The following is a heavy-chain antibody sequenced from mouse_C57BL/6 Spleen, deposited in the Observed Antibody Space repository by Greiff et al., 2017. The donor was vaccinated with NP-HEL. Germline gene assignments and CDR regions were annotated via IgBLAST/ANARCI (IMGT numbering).Heavy chain of an antibody. CDR2: ISDGGSYT. J-gene: IGHJ4*01. D-gene: IGHD2-1*01. V-gene: IGHV5-4*01. Sequence: EVKLVESGGGLVKPGGSLKLSCAASGFTFSSYAMSWVRQTPEKRLEWVATISDGGSYTYYPDNVKGRFTISRDNAKNNLYLQMSHLKSEDTAMYYCARDSLYYGNVYYYAMDYWGQGTSVTVSS. CDR1: GFTFSSYA. CDR3: ARDSLYYGNVYYYAMDY.